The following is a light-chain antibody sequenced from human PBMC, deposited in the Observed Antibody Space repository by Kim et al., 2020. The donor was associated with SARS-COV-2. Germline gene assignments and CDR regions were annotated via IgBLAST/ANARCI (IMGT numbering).Light chain of an antibody. CDR2: WAS. V-gene: IGKV4-1*01. J-gene: IGKJ5*01. CDR3: QQYYFTPIT. CDR1: QSILYTSNKKNY. Sequence: ATINCRSDQSILYTSNKKNYLAWYQQKPGQPPRLLIYWASIRKPGVPERFSGGGAGTDFTLTITDLQAEDVAVYYCQQYYFTPITFGQGTRLDIK.